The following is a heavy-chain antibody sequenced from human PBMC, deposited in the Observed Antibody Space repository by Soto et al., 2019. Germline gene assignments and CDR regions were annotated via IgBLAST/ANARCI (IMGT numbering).Heavy chain of an antibody. CDR1: GFTFSSYG. D-gene: IGHD6-19*01. CDR3: AKDRLSSGWYEYFQY. V-gene: IGHV3-23*01. Sequence: GGSLRLSCAASGFTFSSYGISWIRLSPGKGLEWVSVISGGGDTTYYTPSVKGRFTISRDNSKNTLYLQLNSLRTEDTAVYYCAKDRLSSGWYEYFQYWGQGTLVTVSS. CDR2: ISGGGDTT. J-gene: IGHJ1*01.